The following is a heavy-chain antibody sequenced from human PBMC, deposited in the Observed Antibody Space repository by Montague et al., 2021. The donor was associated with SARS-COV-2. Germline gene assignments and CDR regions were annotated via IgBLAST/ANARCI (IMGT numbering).Heavy chain of an antibody. CDR3: ARAPIYRSSWYAYLDY. J-gene: IGHJ4*02. V-gene: IGHV4-59*13. D-gene: IGHD6-13*01. Sequence: SETLSLTCTVSGDSMNNYYWSWNREPPGKGLEWIGFVNYRGSTHSNSNLQSRVTLSKDTSENQFSLRLTSVTAADTAMYFCARAPIYRSSWYAYLDYWGQGTLVTVSS. CDR1: GDSMNNYY. CDR2: VNYRGST.